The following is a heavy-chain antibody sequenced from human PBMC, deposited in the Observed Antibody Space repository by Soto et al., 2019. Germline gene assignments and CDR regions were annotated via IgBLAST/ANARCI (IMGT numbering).Heavy chain of an antibody. Sequence: QVQLQQWGAGLLKPSETLSLTCAVYVGSFSGYYWSWIRQPPGKGLEWIGEINHNGSTNYNPSLTSRVTISVDTSKNQSALKLSSVTAADTAVYYCARMAVVIAIRYFDLWGRGTLVTVSS. V-gene: IGHV4-34*01. CDR1: VGSFSGYY. CDR2: INHNGST. J-gene: IGHJ2*01. CDR3: ARMAVVIAIRYFDL. D-gene: IGHD2-21*01.